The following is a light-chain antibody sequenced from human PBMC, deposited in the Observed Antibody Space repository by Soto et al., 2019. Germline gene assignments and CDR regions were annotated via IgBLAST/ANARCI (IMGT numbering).Light chain of an antibody. CDR1: QDISNY. CDR2: DAS. CDR3: QQYDNLPIN. Sequence: DIQMTQSPSSLSASVGDRVTITFHASQDISNYLNWYQQKPGKAPKLLIYDASYLETGVPSRFSGSGSGTDFTFTISSLQPEDIATYYCQQYDNLPINFGHATRRR. J-gene: IGKJ5*01. V-gene: IGKV1-33*01.